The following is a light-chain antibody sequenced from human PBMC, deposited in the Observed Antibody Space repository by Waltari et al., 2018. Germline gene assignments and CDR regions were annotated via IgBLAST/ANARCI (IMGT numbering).Light chain of an antibody. J-gene: IGLJ2*01. CDR3: ASWDDSLSVVV. V-gene: IGLV1-47*01. Sequence: QSALTQPPSASGTPGPRVTISCSGTSSNIGSNYVYWYLHLPGTAPKLLSYNNNQWASGVTDRFSGSKSGTSASLAISGLRSEDEADYYCASWDDSLSVVVFGGGTKLTVV. CDR2: NNN. CDR1: SSNIGSNY.